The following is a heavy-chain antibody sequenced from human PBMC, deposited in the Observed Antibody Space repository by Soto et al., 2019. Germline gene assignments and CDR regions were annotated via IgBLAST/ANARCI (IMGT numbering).Heavy chain of an antibody. CDR3: ARDQRKGGLAARSRQTYNWFDP. V-gene: IGHV6-1*01. Sequence: PSQTLSLTCAISGDSVSSNSAAWNWIRQSPSRGLEWLGRTYYRSKWYNDYAVSVKSRITINPDTSKNQFSLQLNSVTPEDTAVYYCARDQRKGGLAARSRQTYNWFDPWGQGTLVTVSS. D-gene: IGHD6-6*01. CDR2: TYYRSKWYN. J-gene: IGHJ5*02. CDR1: GDSVSSNSAA.